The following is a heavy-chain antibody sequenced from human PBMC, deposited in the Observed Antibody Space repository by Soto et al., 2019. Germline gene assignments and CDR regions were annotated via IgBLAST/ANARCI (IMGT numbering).Heavy chain of an antibody. CDR3: AGYHELEREMDNWFDP. CDR2: IYYSGST. J-gene: IGHJ5*02. Sequence: SETLSLTCTVSGGSISSSSYYWGWTRQHPGKGLEWIGCIYYSGSTYYNPSLKSRVTISVDTSKNQFSLKLSSVTAADTAVYYCAGYHELEREMDNWFDPWGQGTLVTVSS. V-gene: IGHV4-39*07. D-gene: IGHD1-1*01. CDR1: GGSISSSSYY.